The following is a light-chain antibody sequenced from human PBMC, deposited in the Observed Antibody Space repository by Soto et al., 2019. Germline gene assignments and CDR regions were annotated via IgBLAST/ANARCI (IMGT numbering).Light chain of an antibody. CDR2: DAS. CDR1: QSISSW. CDR3: QRYNSYSQT. V-gene: IGKV1-5*01. J-gene: IGKJ1*01. Sequence: DIQMTQSPSTLSASVGDRVTITCRASQSISSWLAWYQQKPGKAPKLLIYDASSLESGVPSRFSGSGSGTKFTLTISSLQPDDFATYYCQRYNSYSQTFGQGTKVEIK.